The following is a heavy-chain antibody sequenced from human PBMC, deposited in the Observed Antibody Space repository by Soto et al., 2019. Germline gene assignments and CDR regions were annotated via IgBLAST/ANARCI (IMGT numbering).Heavy chain of an antibody. D-gene: IGHD2-21*01. CDR1: GFTFSTYW. CDR2: INEDGSER. V-gene: IGHV3-7*05. Sequence: EVQLVESGGGLVQPGGSLRLSCAASGFTFSTYWMSWVRQTPGKGLEWVANINEDGSERYYVDSVKGRFTISRDNAKNSLCLQMNSLRGEDTAVYYCARVWFRDYWGQGTLVTVSS. J-gene: IGHJ4*02. CDR3: ARVWFRDY.